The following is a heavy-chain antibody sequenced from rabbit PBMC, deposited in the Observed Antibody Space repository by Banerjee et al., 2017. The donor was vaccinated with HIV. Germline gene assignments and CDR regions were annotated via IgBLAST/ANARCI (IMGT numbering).Heavy chain of an antibody. CDR2: ILTDNGNT. J-gene: IGHJ4*01. CDR3: ARDRANSGGDYVFAL. CDR1: GFSFSSYW. D-gene: IGHD1-1*01. V-gene: IGHV1S45*01. Sequence: QEQLKESGGGLVQPGGSLTLSCKASGFSFSSYWMCWVRQAPGKGLEWIGCILTDNGNTYYASWAKGRFTISKTSSTTVTLQMTSLTGADTATYFCARDRANSGGDYVFALWGPGTLVTVS.